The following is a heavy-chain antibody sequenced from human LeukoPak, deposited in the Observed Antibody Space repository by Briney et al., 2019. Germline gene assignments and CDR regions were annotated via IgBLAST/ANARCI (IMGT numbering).Heavy chain of an antibody. V-gene: IGHV4-61*01. Sequence: PSETLSLTCTVSGGSVSSGSYYWSWIRQPPGKGLECIGYIHYNGNTFYNPSLKSRVTISVDTSKNQSSLKLSSVTAADTAVYYCARGCSGGSCYVLDAFDIWGQGTMVTVSS. D-gene: IGHD2-15*01. CDR2: IHYNGNT. CDR3: ARGCSGGSCYVLDAFDI. J-gene: IGHJ3*02. CDR1: GGSVSSGSYY.